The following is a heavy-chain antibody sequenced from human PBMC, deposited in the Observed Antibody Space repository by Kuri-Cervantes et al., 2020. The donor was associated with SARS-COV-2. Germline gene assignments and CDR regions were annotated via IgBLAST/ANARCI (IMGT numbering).Heavy chain of an antibody. J-gene: IGHJ3*02. CDR3: ASLHALAI. V-gene: IGHV3-48*01. CDR2: ISSSSSTI. CDR1: GFTFSSYS. Sequence: GGSLRLSCAAPGFTFSSYSMNWVHQAPGKGLEWVSYISSSSSTIYYADSVKGRSTISRDNAKNSLYLRMNSLRVEDTAVYYCASLHALAIWGQGTRVTVSS.